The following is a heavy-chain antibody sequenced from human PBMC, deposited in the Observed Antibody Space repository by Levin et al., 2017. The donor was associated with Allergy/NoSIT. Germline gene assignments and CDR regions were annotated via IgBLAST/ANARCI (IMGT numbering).Heavy chain of an antibody. CDR3: ANWGYCSNTNCRARSLSLIRLGYYGMDV. CDR2: ISSSGSYI. V-gene: IGHV3-21*01. Sequence: GESPKISCAASGFTFSSYTMNWVRRAPGKGLEWVSSISSSGSYIYYADSVKGRFTISRDNANNSLYLQMNSLRAEDTAVYYCANWGYCSNTNCRARSLSLIRLGYYGMDVWGQGTTVTVSS. J-gene: IGHJ6*02. CDR1: GFTFSSYT. D-gene: IGHD2-2*01.